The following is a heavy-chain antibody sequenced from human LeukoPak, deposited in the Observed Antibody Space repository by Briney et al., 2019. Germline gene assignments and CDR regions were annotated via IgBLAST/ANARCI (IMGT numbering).Heavy chain of an antibody. V-gene: IGHV3-30*18. J-gene: IGHJ4*02. CDR2: ISYDGSNK. Sequence: GGSLRLSCAASGFTFSSYGMHWVRQAPGKGLEWVAVISYDGSNKYYADSVKGRFTISRDNSKNTLYLQMNSLRAEDTAVYYCAKALGPVVVTAISDYWGQGILVTVSS. D-gene: IGHD2-21*02. CDR3: AKALGPVVVTAISDY. CDR1: GFTFSSYG.